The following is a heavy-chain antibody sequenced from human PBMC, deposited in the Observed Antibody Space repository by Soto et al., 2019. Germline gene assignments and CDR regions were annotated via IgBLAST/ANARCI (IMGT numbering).Heavy chain of an antibody. V-gene: IGHV3-23*01. CDR2: ISASGGRT. CDR1: GFTFSGYA. J-gene: IGHJ4*02. CDR3: ARGSSTTPTSYGYLAY. Sequence: PGGSLRLSCAASGFTFSGYAMSWVRQAPGEGLEWVSGISASGGRTYYADSVKGRLSVSRENSNNTVFLQINRLRDEDTAMYYCARGSSTTPTSYGYLAYWGQGTLVTVSS. D-gene: IGHD4-17*01.